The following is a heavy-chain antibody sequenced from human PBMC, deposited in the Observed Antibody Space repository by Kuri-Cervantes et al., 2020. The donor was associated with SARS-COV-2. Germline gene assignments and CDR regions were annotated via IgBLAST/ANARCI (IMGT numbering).Heavy chain of an antibody. CDR3: ARVLTIDWSDPLGYYYYGTDV. J-gene: IGHJ6*02. CDR2: IIPIFGTA. V-gene: IGHV1-69*13. Sequence: SVKVSCKASGGTFSSYAISWVRQAPGQGLEWMGGIIPIFGTANYAQKFQGRVTITADESTSTAYMELSSLRSEDTAVYYCARVLTIDWSDPLGYYYYGTDVWGQGTTVTVSS. CDR1: GGTFSSYA. D-gene: IGHD1-1*01.